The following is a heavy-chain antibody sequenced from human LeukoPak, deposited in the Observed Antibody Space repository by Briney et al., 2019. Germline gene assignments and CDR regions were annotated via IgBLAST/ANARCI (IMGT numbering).Heavy chain of an antibody. Sequence: ASVKVSCKASGYTFTSYGISWVRQAPGQGLEWMGWISAYNGNTNYAQKLQGRVTMTTDTSTSTAYMELRSLRSEDTAVYYCAGERGFGSEGGYFDYWGQGTLVTVSS. D-gene: IGHD3-16*01. V-gene: IGHV1-18*01. CDR1: GYTFTSYG. CDR2: ISAYNGNT. J-gene: IGHJ4*02. CDR3: AGERGFGSEGGYFDY.